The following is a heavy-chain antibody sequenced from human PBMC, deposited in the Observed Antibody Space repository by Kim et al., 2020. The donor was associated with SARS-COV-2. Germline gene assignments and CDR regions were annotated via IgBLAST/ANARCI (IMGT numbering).Heavy chain of an antibody. CDR1: GFAFSIFN. D-gene: IGHD2-15*01. V-gene: IGHV3-21*01. CDR2: ISTSGNR. CDR3: AREGCSASTCYC. Sequence: GGSLRLSCAASGFAFSIFNMNWVRQAPGKGLEWVSSISTSGNRFYSDSVKGRFTISRDNAQNWLYLQMNSLRAEDAAIYYCAREGCSASTCYCWGQGVLATVS. J-gene: IGHJ4*02.